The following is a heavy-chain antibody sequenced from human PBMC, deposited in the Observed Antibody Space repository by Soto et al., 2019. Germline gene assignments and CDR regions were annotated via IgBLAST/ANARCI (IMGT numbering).Heavy chain of an antibody. J-gene: IGHJ1*01. CDR2: VISASGSV. D-gene: IGHD5-18*01. Sequence: QVQVVQSGAEVKKPGSSVKISCKASGRIFSSFPTSWVRQVPGQGLEWVGGVISASGSVTYAPKFQGRVTITAVNSAGIGYVELTSLTSEDTAIYYCARVGSRDAYNYVLDHWGPGTMVTVSS. CDR1: GRIFSSFP. V-gene: IGHV1-69*06. CDR3: ARVGSRDAYNYVLDH.